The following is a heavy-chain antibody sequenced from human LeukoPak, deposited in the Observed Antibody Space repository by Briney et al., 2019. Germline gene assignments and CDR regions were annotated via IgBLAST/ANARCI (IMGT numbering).Heavy chain of an antibody. CDR2: IKEDGRQK. Sequence: GGSLRLSCAASGFTFSSYWMSWVRQAPGKGLEWVANIKEDGRQKYYVGSVKGRFSISRDNAKNSLYLQMNSLRVEDTAVYYCARDRWGYSYGGDWGQGTLVTVSS. CDR3: ARDRWGYSYGGD. J-gene: IGHJ4*02. V-gene: IGHV3-7*01. D-gene: IGHD5-18*01. CDR1: GFTFSSYW.